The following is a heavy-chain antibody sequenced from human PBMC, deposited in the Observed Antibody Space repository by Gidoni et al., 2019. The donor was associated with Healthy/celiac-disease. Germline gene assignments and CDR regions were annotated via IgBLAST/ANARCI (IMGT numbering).Heavy chain of an antibody. Sequence: EVQLVESGGGLVKPGGSLRIPCAASGFTFSSYSMNWVRQAPGKGLEWVSSISSSSSYIYYADSVKGRFTISRDNAKNSLYLQMNSLRAEDTAVYYCARGQGWAGLDYWGQGTLVTVSS. CDR3: ARGQGWAGLDY. CDR1: GFTFSSYS. CDR2: ISSSSSYI. J-gene: IGHJ4*02. V-gene: IGHV3-21*01.